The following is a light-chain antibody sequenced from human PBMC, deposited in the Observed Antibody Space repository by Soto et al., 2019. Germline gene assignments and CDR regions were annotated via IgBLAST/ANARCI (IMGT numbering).Light chain of an antibody. Sequence: QSALTQPASVSGSPGQSITISCTGTSSDVGGYNYVSWYQQHPGKAPKLMIYEVSNRPSGVSNRFSGSKSGNTASLTSSGIQAEDEADYYGSSYTSSSTRVFGTGTKVTVL. CDR1: SSDVGGYNY. CDR2: EVS. J-gene: IGLJ1*01. V-gene: IGLV2-14*01. CDR3: SSYTSSSTRV.